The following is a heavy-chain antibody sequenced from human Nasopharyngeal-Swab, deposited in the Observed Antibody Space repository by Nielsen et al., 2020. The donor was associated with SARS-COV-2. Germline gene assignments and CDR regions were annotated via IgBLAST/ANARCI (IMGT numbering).Heavy chain of an antibody. CDR3: ARMAVAGTWYYYYGMDV. CDR2: ISAYNGNT. J-gene: IGHJ6*02. D-gene: IGHD6-19*01. V-gene: IGHV1-18*01. Sequence: ASVKVSCKASGGTFSSYGISWVRQAPGQGLEWMGWISAYNGNTNYAQKLQGRVTMTTDTSTSTAYMELRSLRSDDTAVYYCARMAVAGTWYYYYGMDVWGQGTTVTVSS. CDR1: GGTFSSYG.